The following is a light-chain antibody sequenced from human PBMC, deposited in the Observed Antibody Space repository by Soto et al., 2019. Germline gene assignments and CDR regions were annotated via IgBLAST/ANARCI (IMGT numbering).Light chain of an antibody. CDR3: QQSYSTPRT. J-gene: IGKJ1*01. Sequence: DIQMTQSPSSLSASVGDRVTITCRASQSISSYLNWYQQKPGKAPKLLIYAASSLQSGVTSRFSGSGSGTDFTFTISSLQHEDFATYYCQQSYSTPRTFGQGTKVDIK. CDR1: QSISSY. V-gene: IGKV1-39*01. CDR2: AAS.